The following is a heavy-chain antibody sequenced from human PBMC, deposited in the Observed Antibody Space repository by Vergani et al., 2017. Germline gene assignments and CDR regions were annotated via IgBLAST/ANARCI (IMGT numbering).Heavy chain of an antibody. CDR3: ARAPIGSTIFGVVIIRFAFDI. D-gene: IGHD3-3*01. CDR1: GFTFTSSA. V-gene: IGHV1-58*02. Sequence: QMQLVQSGPEVKKPGTSVKVSCKASGFTFTSSAMQWVRQARGQRLEWIGWIVVGSGNTNYAQKFQERVTITRDMSTSTAYMELSSLRSEDTAVYYCARAPIGSTIFGVVIIRFAFDIWGQGTMVTVSS. CDR2: IVVGSGNT. J-gene: IGHJ3*02.